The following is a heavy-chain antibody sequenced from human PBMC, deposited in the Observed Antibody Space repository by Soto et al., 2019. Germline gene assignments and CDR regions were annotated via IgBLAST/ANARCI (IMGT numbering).Heavy chain of an antibody. CDR2: IYYSGST. D-gene: IGHD3-22*01. V-gene: IGHV4-59*12. J-gene: IGHJ4*02. CDR3: ARGGVDYYDSSGYYFSPYYFDY. CDR1: GGSISSYY. Sequence: SETLSLTCTVSGGSISSYYWSWIRQPPGKGLEWIGYIYYSGSTNYNPSLKSRVTVSVDRSKNQFSLKLSSVTAADTAVYYCARGGVDYYDSSGYYFSPYYFDYWGQGTLVTVSS.